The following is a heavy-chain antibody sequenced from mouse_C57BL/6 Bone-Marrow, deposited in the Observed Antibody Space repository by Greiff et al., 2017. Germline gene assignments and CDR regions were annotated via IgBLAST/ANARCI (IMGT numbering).Heavy chain of an antibody. J-gene: IGHJ2*01. D-gene: IGHD1-1*01. Sequence: DVMLVESGGGLVQPGGSLSLSCAASGFTFPDYYMSWVRQPPGKALEWLGFIRNKANGYTTEYSASVKGRFTISRDNSQSILYLQMNALRAEDSATYYCASLYYGSSFDYWGQGTTLTVSS. CDR1: GFTFPDYY. CDR2: IRNKANGYTT. V-gene: IGHV7-3*01. CDR3: ASLYYGSSFDY.